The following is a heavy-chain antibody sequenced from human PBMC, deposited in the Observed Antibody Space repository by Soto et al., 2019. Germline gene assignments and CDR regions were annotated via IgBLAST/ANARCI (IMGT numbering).Heavy chain of an antibody. CDR1: GFTFSSCT. J-gene: IGHJ6*02. CDR2: ISPSSGHI. V-gene: IGHV3-21*06. D-gene: IGHD2-15*01. Sequence: EVHLVESGGGLVKPGGSLRLSCAVSGFTFSSCTMNWVRQAPGKGLEWVSSISPSSGHIYYADSVKGRFTISRDNAKNSLFLQMNSLGGDATAVYYCSGCSGGACHKNYGMDVWGQGTTVTVSS. CDR3: SGCSGGACHKNYGMDV.